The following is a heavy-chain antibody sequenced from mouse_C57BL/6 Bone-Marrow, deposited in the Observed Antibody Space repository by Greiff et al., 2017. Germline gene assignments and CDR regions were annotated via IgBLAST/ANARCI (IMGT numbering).Heavy chain of an antibody. CDR1: GYTFTSYW. V-gene: IGHV1-69*01. CDR3: ARWALYGSLLAY. Sequence: QVQLQQPGAELVMPGASVKLSCKASGYTFTSYWMHWVKQRPGQGLEWIGEIDPSDSYTNYNQKFKGKSTLTVDKSSSTAYMQLSSLTSEDSAVYYCARWALYGSLLAYWGQGTLVTVSA. D-gene: IGHD1-1*01. J-gene: IGHJ3*01. CDR2: IDPSDSYT.